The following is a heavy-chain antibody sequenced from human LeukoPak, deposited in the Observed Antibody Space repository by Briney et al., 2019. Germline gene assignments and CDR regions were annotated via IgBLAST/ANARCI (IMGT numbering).Heavy chain of an antibody. Sequence: ASVKVSCKASGYIFTNYGMHWVRQAPGQGLEWMXWINTNTGNPTYXQGFTXRFVFSLDTSVSTAYLQISSLKAEDTAVYYCARDRYSSSWYSDYWGQGTLVTVSS. J-gene: IGHJ4*02. CDR2: INTNTGNP. D-gene: IGHD6-13*01. V-gene: IGHV7-4-1*02. CDR3: ARDRYSSSWYSDY. CDR1: GYIFTNYG.